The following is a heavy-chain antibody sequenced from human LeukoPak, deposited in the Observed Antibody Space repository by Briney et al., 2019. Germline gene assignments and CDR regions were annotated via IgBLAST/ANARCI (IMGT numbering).Heavy chain of an antibody. CDR3: ARCKYSYYDFWSGEPPPLDY. D-gene: IGHD3-3*01. V-gene: IGHV1-2*02. CDR1: GYTFTGYY. Sequence: SVKVSCKASGYTFTGYYMHWVRQAPGQGLECMGWINPNSGGTNYAQKFQGRVTMTRDTSISTAYMELSRLRSDDTAVYYCARCKYSYYDFWSGEPPPLDYWGQGTLVTVSS. J-gene: IGHJ4*02. CDR2: INPNSGGT.